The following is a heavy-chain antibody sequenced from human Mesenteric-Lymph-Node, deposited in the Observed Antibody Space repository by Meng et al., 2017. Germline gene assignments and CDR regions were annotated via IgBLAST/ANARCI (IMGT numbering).Heavy chain of an antibody. Sequence: VPLQESGPGLVKPSQTLSLTCTVSGGSISSGDYYWSWIRQPPGKGLELIGHIYYSGSTSYNPSLKSRVTISVDTSNNQFSLKLSSVTAADTAVYYCASLYGDSSVWYLDLWGRGTLVTVSS. CDR1: GGSISSGDYY. V-gene: IGHV4-30-4*01. CDR2: IYYSGST. D-gene: IGHD4-17*01. CDR3: ASLYGDSSVWYLDL. J-gene: IGHJ2*01.